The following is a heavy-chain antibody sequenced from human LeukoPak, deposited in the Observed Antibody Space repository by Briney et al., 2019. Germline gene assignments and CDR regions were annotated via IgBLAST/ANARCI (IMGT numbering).Heavy chain of an antibody. J-gene: IGHJ4*02. CDR3: AKGGSTVTNPIDY. CDR1: GGSISSSSYY. CDR2: IYYSGST. V-gene: IGHV4-39*07. D-gene: IGHD4-17*01. Sequence: SETLSLTCTVSGGSISSSSYYWGWIRQPPRKGLEWIGSIYYSGSTYYNPSLKSRVTISVDTSKNQFSLKLSSVTAADTAVYYCAKGGSTVTNPIDYWGQGTLVTVSS.